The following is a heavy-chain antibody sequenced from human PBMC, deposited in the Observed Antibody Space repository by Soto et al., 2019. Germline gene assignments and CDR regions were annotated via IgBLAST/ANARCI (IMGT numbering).Heavy chain of an antibody. CDR2: IYSGGST. V-gene: IGHV3-53*04. D-gene: IGHD2-15*01. Sequence: GGSLRLSCAASGFTVSSNYMSWVRQAPGKGLEWVSVIYSGGSTYYADSVKGRFTISRHNSKNTLYLQMNSLGAEDTAVYYCARGYCSGGSCYEGYFQHWGQGTLVTVSS. CDR3: ARGYCSGGSCYEGYFQH. CDR1: GFTVSSNY. J-gene: IGHJ1*01.